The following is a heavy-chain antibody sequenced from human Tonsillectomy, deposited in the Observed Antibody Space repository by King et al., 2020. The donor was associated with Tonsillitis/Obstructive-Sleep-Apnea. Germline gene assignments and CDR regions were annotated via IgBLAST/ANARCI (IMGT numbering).Heavy chain of an antibody. CDR3: ACQHLGDYFDS. J-gene: IGHJ4*02. Sequence: VQLQESGPGLVNPSGTLSLTCTVSGGSISSRHWWSWVRQSPGEGLEWIGQIYESGPTNYNPSPKSPVALSLDKSQNQFSLNLKSVTASDTAVYHCACQHLGDYFDSWGQGTLVTVSS. CDR2: IYESGPT. V-gene: IGHV4-4*02. CDR1: GGSISSRHW.